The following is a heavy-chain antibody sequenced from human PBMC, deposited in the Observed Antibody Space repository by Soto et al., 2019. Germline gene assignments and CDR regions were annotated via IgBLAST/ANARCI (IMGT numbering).Heavy chain of an antibody. CDR1: GGSINSGGYS. J-gene: IGHJ6*02. CDR3: ARVERTLSTPFAYGMDV. Sequence: QLQLQESGSGLVKPSQTLSLTCTVSGGSINSGGYSWIWIRQPPGKGLEWIGYIYHTGNTFYNPSLQGRVTISVDQSKHQFSLSLGSVTAADTAMYYCARVERTLSTPFAYGMDVWGQGTTVTVSS. V-gene: IGHV4-30-2*01. D-gene: IGHD2-2*01. CDR2: IYHTGNT.